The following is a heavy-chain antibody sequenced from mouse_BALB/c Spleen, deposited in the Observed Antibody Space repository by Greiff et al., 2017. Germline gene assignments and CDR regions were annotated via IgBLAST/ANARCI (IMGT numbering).Heavy chain of an antibody. CDR2: IDPANGNT. D-gene: IGHD2-10*02. V-gene: IGHV14-3*02. CDR1: GFNIKDTY. CDR3: ARSYGNYDHAMDY. J-gene: IGHJ4*01. Sequence: VQLQQSGAELVKPGASVKLSCTASGFNIKDTYMHWVKQRPEQGLEWIGRIDPANGNTKYDPKFQGKATITADTSSNTAYLQLSSLTSEDTAVYYCARSYGNYDHAMDYWGQGTSVTVSS.